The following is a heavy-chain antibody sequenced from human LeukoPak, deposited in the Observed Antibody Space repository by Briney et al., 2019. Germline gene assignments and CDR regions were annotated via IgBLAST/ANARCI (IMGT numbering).Heavy chain of an antibody. CDR1: GFPFSSYA. V-gene: IGHV3-23*01. Sequence: AGSLSLSCEASGFPFSSYAMTWVRQAPGKGLEWVSSIGSDGKTHYSESVKGRFVISRDNFGGMVFLQLNSLRVEDTALYYCARDLHYYVAMVVWGQGTTVTVSS. D-gene: IGHD3-10*02. CDR3: ARDLHYYVAMVV. CDR2: IGSDGKT. J-gene: IGHJ6*01.